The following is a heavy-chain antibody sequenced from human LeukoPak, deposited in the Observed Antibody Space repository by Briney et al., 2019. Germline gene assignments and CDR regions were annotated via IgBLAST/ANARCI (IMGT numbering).Heavy chain of an antibody. D-gene: IGHD2-21*02. CDR1: GFAFSSCS. J-gene: IGHJ4*02. Sequence: GALRLSCAASGFAFSSCSMHWVRQAPGKGLEYVSAISGNGDYTYYTDSVKGRFTVSRDNSKNTLYLQVGSLRAEDMAVYYCARRGLSVTAPDYWGQGALVTVTS. CDR2: ISGNGDYT. V-gene: IGHV3-64*02. CDR3: ARRGLSVTAPDY.